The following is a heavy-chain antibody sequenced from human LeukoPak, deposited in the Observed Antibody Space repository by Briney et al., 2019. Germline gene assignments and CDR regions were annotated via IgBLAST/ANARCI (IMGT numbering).Heavy chain of an antibody. D-gene: IGHD5-12*01. V-gene: IGHV3-21*01. CDR1: GCTFLRYS. CDR2: SYISCSDL. CDR3: ARGHSGYDWYYFDY. J-gene: IGHJ4*02. Sequence: WGAVRLSRAASGCTFLRYSMNSLRPAAGKGVDRVACSYISCSDLYYADSVRGRFTISRDNSKNTLYLQVNSLRAEDTAVYYCARGHSGYDWYYFDYWGQGTLVTVSS.